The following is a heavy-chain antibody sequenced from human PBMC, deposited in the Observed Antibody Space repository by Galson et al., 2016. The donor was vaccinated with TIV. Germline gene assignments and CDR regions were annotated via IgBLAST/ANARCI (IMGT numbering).Heavy chain of an antibody. Sequence: SLRLSCAASGFTFGHYAVNWFRQAPGKGLEWVGFITSKTYGATTEYAASVKGRFTISREDSRNIAYLQMNSLKTEDTAVYYCTRTAMGSTRNAFDIWGRGTVVTVSS. V-gene: IGHV3-49*03. J-gene: IGHJ3*02. D-gene: IGHD1-1*01. CDR2: ITSKTYGATT. CDR3: TRTAMGSTRNAFDI. CDR1: GFTFGHYA.